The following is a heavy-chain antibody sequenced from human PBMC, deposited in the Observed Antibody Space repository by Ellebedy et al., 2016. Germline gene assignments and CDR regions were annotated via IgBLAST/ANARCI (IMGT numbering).Heavy chain of an antibody. V-gene: IGHV3-23*01. J-gene: IGHJ4*02. CDR3: AKARVGATVDY. D-gene: IGHD1-26*01. Sequence: GGSLRLXXAASGFTFSSSVMSWVRQAPGKGLEWVSGISGSGGRTDYADSVKGRFTISRDNSKNTLYLQMNSLRAEDTAVYYCAKARVGATVDYWGQGTLVTVSS. CDR1: GFTFSSSV. CDR2: ISGSGGRT.